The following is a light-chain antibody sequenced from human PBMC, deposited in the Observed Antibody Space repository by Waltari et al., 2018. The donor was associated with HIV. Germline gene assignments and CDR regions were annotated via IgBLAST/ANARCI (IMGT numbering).Light chain of an antibody. V-gene: IGLV3-19*01. Sequence: SSELTQDPIVSVALGQTIKITCQGDSLSSFFANWYQHRPGQAPVLVVYGGNRRPSGIPDRFSASNSGNTSSLIIPKSEAGDEADYFCHSRDTNGERYVFGGGTRVNVL. J-gene: IGLJ1*01. CDR2: GGN. CDR3: HSRDTNGERYV. CDR1: SLSSFF.